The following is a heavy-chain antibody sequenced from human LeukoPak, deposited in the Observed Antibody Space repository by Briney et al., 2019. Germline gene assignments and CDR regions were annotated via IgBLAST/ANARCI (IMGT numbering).Heavy chain of an antibody. Sequence: SETLSLTCTVSGGSISSYYWSWIRQPPGKGLEWIGYIYYSGSTNYNPSLKSRITISLDTSKNQFSLRLSSVTAADTAVYFCARAFGADCSSTSCYTGDYFDYWGQGTLVTVSS. CDR1: GGSISSYY. D-gene: IGHD2-2*02. CDR2: IYYSGST. J-gene: IGHJ4*02. CDR3: ARAFGADCSSTSCYTGDYFDY. V-gene: IGHV4-59*12.